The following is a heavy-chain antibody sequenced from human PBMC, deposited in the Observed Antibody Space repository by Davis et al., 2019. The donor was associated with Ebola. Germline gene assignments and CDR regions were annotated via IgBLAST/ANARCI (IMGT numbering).Heavy chain of an antibody. CDR2: MNPNSGNT. CDR1: GGTFSSYA. V-gene: IGHV1-8*02. J-gene: IGHJ4*02. Sequence: ASVKVSCKASGGTFSSYAINWVRQAAGQGLEWMGWMNPNSGNTGYTQKFQGRITMTRNISISTAYMELNSLRSEDTAVYYCARRVGARSGFDYWGQGTLVTVSS. CDR3: ARRVGARSGFDY. D-gene: IGHD1-26*01.